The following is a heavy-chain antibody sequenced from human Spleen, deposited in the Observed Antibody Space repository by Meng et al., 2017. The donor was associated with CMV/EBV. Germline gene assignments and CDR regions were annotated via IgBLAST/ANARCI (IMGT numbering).Heavy chain of an antibody. CDR3: ARRGALYDSSGYYYD. CDR2: IYYTGSI. Sequence: SETLSLTCTVSGGSISDYYWSWIRQPPGKGLEWIGYIYYTGSINYNPSLKSRVTISVDTSKNQLSLKLSSVTAADTAVYYCARRGALYDSSGYYYDWGQGTLVTVSS. CDR1: GGSISDYY. V-gene: IGHV4-59*01. D-gene: IGHD3-22*01. J-gene: IGHJ4*02.